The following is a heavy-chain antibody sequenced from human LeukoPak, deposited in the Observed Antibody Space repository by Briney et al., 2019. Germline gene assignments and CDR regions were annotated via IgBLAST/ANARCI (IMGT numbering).Heavy chain of an antibody. D-gene: IGHD6-19*01. CDR2: IYYSGST. CDR1: GGSISSSSYY. V-gene: IGHV4-39*01. Sequence: SETLSLTCTVSGGSISSSSYYWGWIRQPPGKGLEWIGSIYYSGSTYYNPSLKSRVTISVDTSKNQFSLKLSSVAAADTAVYYCARLTVAGTIDYWGQGTLVTVSS. CDR3: ARLTVAGTIDY. J-gene: IGHJ4*02.